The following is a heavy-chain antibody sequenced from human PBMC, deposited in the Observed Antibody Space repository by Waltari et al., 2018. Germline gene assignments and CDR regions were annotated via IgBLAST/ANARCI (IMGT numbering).Heavy chain of an antibody. D-gene: IGHD3-10*01. CDR2: IIPIFGTA. Sequence: QVQLVQSGAEVKKPGSSVKVSCKASGGTFSSYAISWVRQAPGQGLEWMGRIIPIFGTANYAQKFQGRVTITADKSTSTAYMELSSLRSEDTAVYYCARRPYGSGSYYNSLGYYYGMDVWGQGTTVTVSS. CDR1: GGTFSSYA. CDR3: ARRPYGSGSYYNSLGYYYGMDV. V-gene: IGHV1-69*08. J-gene: IGHJ6*02.